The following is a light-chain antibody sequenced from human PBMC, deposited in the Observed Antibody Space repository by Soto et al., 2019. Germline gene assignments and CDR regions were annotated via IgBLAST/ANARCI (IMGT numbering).Light chain of an antibody. CDR3: QQYANWPPWT. CDR2: GAS. Sequence: EIVMTQSPATLSVSPGERATLSCRASQSVSSNLAWYQQRPGQAPRLLIYGASTRATGIPARCSGSGSGTEFTLTISSLQSEDFAVYYGQQYANWPPWTFGQGTKVEIK. J-gene: IGKJ1*01. CDR1: QSVSSN. V-gene: IGKV3-15*01.